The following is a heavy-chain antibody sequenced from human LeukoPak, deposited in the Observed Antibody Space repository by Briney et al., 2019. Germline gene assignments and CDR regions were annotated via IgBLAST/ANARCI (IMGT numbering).Heavy chain of an antibody. V-gene: IGHV3-9*01. CDR2: ISWNSGSI. CDR1: GFIFSSYW. CDR3: AKSLGGYEGYYFDY. D-gene: IGHD5-12*01. J-gene: IGHJ4*02. Sequence: GGSLRLSCAASGFIFSSYWMSWVRQAPGKGLEWVSGISWNSGSIGYADSVKGRFTISRDNAKNSLYLQMNSLRAADTALYYCAKSLGGYEGYYFDYWGQGTLVTVSS.